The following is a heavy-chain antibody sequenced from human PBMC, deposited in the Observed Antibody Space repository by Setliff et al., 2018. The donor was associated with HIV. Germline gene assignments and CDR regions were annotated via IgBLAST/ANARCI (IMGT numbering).Heavy chain of an antibody. CDR2: MYPGDSET. D-gene: IGHD3-3*01. CDR3: ARLPSARMTIFGVVSYHMDV. CDR1: GYSFTGYW. V-gene: IGHV5-51*01. Sequence: GESLKISCKASGYSFTGYWIGWVRQMPGKGLELMGIMYPGDSETRYSPSFQGQVTISADKSTSTAYLQWSSLKASDTAMYYCARLPSARMTIFGVVSYHMDVWGEGTTVTVSS. J-gene: IGHJ6*03.